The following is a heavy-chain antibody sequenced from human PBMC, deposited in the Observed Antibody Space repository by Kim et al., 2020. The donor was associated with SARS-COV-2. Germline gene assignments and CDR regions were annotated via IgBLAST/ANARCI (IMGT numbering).Heavy chain of an antibody. J-gene: IGHJ4*02. Sequence: YYADSVKGRFTISRDNAKNSLYLQMNSLRAEDIAVYYCTRDCGWLQFDCWGQGTLVTVSS. D-gene: IGHD5-12*01. V-gene: IGHV3-11*01. CDR3: TRDCGWLQFDC.